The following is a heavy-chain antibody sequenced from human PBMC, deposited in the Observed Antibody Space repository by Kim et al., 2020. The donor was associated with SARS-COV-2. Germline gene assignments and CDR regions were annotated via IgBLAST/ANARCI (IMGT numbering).Heavy chain of an antibody. Sequence: GGSLRLSCATSGFSFSSYSMNWVRQAPGKGLEWLSYISSSSNTIYYADSVQGRFSISRDNAENSLSLLMNSLRDEDTGVYFCARDGAMYVWGQGATVTVSS. J-gene: IGHJ6*02. CDR1: GFSFSSYS. D-gene: IGHD3-10*01. V-gene: IGHV3-48*02. CDR2: ISSSSNTI. CDR3: ARDGAMYV.